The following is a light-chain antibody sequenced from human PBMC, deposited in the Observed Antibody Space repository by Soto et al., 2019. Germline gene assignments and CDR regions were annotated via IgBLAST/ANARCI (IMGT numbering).Light chain of an antibody. CDR1: QGISSY. V-gene: IGKV1-9*01. CDR2: AAS. J-gene: IGKJ1*01. Sequence: DIQLTQSPSFLSASVGDRVTITCRASQGISSYLAWYQQKPGKAPKLLIYAASTLQSGVPSRFSGSGSGTEFTLTISSLQPEDFATYYCHQRQSWPRTFGQGTKVEIK. CDR3: HQRQSWPRT.